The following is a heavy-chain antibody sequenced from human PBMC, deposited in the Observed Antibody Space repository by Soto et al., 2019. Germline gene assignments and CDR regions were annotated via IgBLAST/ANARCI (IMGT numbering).Heavy chain of an antibody. Sequence: PGGSLRLSCAASGFTFSYYSMNWVRQAPGRGLEWVSSISSTSSCIYYADSVKGRFTISRDNSKKSLYHQMSSRRAEDTAVYYCARARQADCSADTCYVRDFPPRYWGQGTMVAVSS. V-gene: IGHV3-21*01. D-gene: IGHD2-15*01. CDR1: GFTFSYYS. CDR3: ARARQADCSADTCYVRDFPPRY. J-gene: IGHJ4*02. CDR2: ISSTSSCI.